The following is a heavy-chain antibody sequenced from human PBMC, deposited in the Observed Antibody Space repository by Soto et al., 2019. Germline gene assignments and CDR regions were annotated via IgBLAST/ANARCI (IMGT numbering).Heavy chain of an antibody. CDR2: VYYTGTT. D-gene: IGHD3-22*01. CDR3: ARFNVVDPNSYFDY. V-gene: IGHV4-31*03. Sequence: PSETLSLTCTVSGDSISSGGHYWSWIRQHPGKGLEWIGNVYYTGTTFSNPSLKSRVAMSVDTSKNQVSLKVSSVTAADTAVYFCARFNVVDPNSYFDYWGPGTLVTVSS. CDR1: GDSISSGGHY. J-gene: IGHJ4*02.